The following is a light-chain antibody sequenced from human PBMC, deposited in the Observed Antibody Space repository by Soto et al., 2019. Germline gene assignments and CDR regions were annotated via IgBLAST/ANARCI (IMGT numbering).Light chain of an antibody. CDR3: SSYTSSSTYV. V-gene: IGLV2-14*01. Sequence: QSALTQPASVSGSPGQSITISCIGTSSDVGGYNYVSWYQQHPGKAPKLMTYDVSNRPSGVSNRFSGSKSGNTASLTISGLQAEDEADYYCSSYTSSSTYVFGIGTKLTVL. CDR1: SSDVGGYNY. J-gene: IGLJ1*01. CDR2: DVS.